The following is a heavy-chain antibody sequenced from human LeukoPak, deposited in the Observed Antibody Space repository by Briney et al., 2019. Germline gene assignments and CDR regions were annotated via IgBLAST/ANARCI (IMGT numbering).Heavy chain of an antibody. D-gene: IGHD3-22*01. Sequence: PGGSLRLSCAASGFTFSAFGMHWVRQAPGKGLEWVTFTPYDGSDKYYADSVKGRFTISRDNAKNSLYLQMNSLRAEDTAVYYCARAPGTMIVSDYYFGYWGQGTLVTVSS. V-gene: IGHV3-30*12. CDR1: GFTFSAFG. J-gene: IGHJ4*02. CDR3: ARAPGTMIVSDYYFGY. CDR2: TPYDGSDK.